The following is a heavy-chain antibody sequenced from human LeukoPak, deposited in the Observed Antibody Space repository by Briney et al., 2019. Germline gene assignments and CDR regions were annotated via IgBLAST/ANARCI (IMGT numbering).Heavy chain of an antibody. Sequence: SETLSLTCTVSGGSISSYHWSWIRQPPGKGLEWIGYIYYSGSTYYNPSLKSRVTISVDTSKNQFSLKLSSVTAADTAVYYCAREGRGDLIDYWGQGTLVTVSS. CDR3: AREGRGDLIDY. D-gene: IGHD4-17*01. V-gene: IGHV4-59*12. CDR1: GGSISSYH. CDR2: IYYSGST. J-gene: IGHJ4*02.